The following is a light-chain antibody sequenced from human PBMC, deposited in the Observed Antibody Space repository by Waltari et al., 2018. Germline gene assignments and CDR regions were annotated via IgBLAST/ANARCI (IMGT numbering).Light chain of an antibody. CDR1: QSVSRF. Sequence: EIVLTQSPGTLSLSPGERGTLSCRASQSVSRFLAWYRQKPGQAPRLLIYGASTRATGIPDRFSGSGSGTDFSLTISRLEPEEFAVYYCQKYDRLPATFGQGTKVEIK. CDR2: GAS. J-gene: IGKJ1*01. V-gene: IGKV3-20*01. CDR3: QKYDRLPAT.